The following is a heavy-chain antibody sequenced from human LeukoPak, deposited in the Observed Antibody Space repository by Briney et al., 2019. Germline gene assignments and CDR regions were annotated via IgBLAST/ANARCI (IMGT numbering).Heavy chain of an antibody. J-gene: IGHJ5*02. CDR2: IYTSEST. V-gene: IGHV4-61*02. Sequence: KPSETLSLTCTVSGGSISSGSYYWSWIRQPAGKGLEWIGRIYTSESTNYNPSLKSRVTISVDTSRNQFSLKLSSVTAADTAVYYCARFTPQGYGWGGYNRFDPWGQGTLVTVSS. D-gene: IGHD3-16*01. CDR3: ARFTPQGYGWGGYNRFDP. CDR1: GGSISSGSYY.